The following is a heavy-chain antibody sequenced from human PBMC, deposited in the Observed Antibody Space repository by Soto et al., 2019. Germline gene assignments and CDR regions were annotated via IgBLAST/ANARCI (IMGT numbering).Heavy chain of an antibody. V-gene: IGHV4-31*03. D-gene: IGHD6-6*01. CDR3: ARGSFSSSSSWFDP. Sequence: SETLSLTCTVSGGSISGDANFWSWIRHLPGRGLEWIGYISYTGMTYYTPSLNSRLTISLDTPKNLFSLRLSAVTAADTAVYFCARGSFSSSSSWFDPWGQGTLVTVS. CDR1: GGSISGDANF. J-gene: IGHJ5*02. CDR2: ISYTGMT.